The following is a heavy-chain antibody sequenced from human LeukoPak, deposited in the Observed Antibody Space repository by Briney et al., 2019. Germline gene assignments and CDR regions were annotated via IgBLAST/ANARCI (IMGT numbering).Heavy chain of an antibody. V-gene: IGHV4-39*01. Sequence: ETFSLLCSVSGGYIIGLGGCWGWIRKPPGEGLEWIGSIYYSGTTYYNPSLKSRVTISLDTSQNQFSLRVTSVTAADTAVYYCASQVVYGTGTYYYNLFDYWGQGTLLTVSS. CDR2: IYYSGTT. D-gene: IGHD3-10*01. CDR3: ASQVVYGTGTYYYNLFDY. J-gene: IGHJ4*02. CDR1: GGYIIGLGGC.